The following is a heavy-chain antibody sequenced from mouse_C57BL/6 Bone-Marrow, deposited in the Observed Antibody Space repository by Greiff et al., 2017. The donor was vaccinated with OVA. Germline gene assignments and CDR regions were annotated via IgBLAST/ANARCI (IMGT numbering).Heavy chain of an antibody. Sequence: QVQLKQPGAELVKPGASVKMSCKASGYTFTSYWITWVKQRPGPGLEWIGDIYPGRGSTNYNEKFKSKATLTVDTSSSTAYMQLSSLTSEDSAVYYCARVHYYGSSYVPWFAYWGQGTLVTVSA. V-gene: IGHV1-55*01. D-gene: IGHD1-1*01. CDR2: IYPGRGST. J-gene: IGHJ3*01. CDR3: ARVHYYGSSYVPWFAY. CDR1: GYTFTSYW.